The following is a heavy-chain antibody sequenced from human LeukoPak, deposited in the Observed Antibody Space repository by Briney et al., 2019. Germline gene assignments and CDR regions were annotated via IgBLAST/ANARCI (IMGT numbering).Heavy chain of an antibody. D-gene: IGHD5-18*01. V-gene: IGHV4-39*07. CDR2: IYYSGST. Sequence: ASETLSLTCTVSGGSISSSSYYWGWIRQPPGKGLEWIGSIYYSGSTYYNPSLKSRVTISVDTSKNQFSLKLSSVTAADTAVYYCARGGYSYGDNWFDPWGQGTLVTVSS. CDR1: GGSISSSSYY. J-gene: IGHJ5*02. CDR3: ARGGYSYGDNWFDP.